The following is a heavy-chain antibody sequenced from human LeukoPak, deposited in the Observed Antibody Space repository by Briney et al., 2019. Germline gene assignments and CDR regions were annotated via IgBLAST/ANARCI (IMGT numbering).Heavy chain of an antibody. CDR3: ARQGPVLRYFDWFFDY. Sequence: SETLSLTCTVSGGSISSYYWSWIRQPPGKGLEWIGYIYTSGSTNYNPSLKSRVTISVDTSKNQFSLKLSSVTAADTAVYYCARQGPVLRYFDWFFDYWGQGTLVTVSS. CDR2: IYTSGST. J-gene: IGHJ4*02. CDR1: GGSISSYY. D-gene: IGHD3-9*01. V-gene: IGHV4-4*09.